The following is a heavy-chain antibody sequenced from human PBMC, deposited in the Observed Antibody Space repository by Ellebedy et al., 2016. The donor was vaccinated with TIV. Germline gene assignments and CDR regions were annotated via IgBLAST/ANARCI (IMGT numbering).Heavy chain of an antibody. D-gene: IGHD1-26*01. CDR2: INSDGSST. Sequence: GESLKISCAASGFTFSSYWMHWVRQAPGKGLVWVSRINSDGSSTSYADSVKGRFTISRDNAKNTLYLQMNSLRAEDTAVYYCAKDSGSYPDWGQGTLVTVSS. J-gene: IGHJ4*02. V-gene: IGHV3-74*01. CDR1: GFTFSSYW. CDR3: AKDSGSYPD.